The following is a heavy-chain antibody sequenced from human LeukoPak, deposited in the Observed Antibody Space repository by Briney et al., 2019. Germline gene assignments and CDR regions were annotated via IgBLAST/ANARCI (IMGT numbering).Heavy chain of an antibody. V-gene: IGHV6-1*01. CDR3: ARQRVDQQLHHNDY. Sequence: SQTLSLTCAISGDSVSSNSAAWNWIRQSPSRGLEWLGRTYYRSKWYNDYAVSVNSRITIIPDTSKNQFSLQLNSVTPEDTAVYYCARQRVDQQLHHNDYWGQGTLITVSS. CDR1: GDSVSSNSAA. D-gene: IGHD6-13*01. CDR2: TYYRSKWYN. J-gene: IGHJ4*02.